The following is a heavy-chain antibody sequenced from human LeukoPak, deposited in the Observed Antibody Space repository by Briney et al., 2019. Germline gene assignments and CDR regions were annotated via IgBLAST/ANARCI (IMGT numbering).Heavy chain of an antibody. V-gene: IGHV4-59*01. J-gene: IGHJ5*02. CDR3: ARANYDSSGYYDWFDP. CDR1: CGSIRSYY. D-gene: IGHD3-22*01. CDR2: IYYRGST. Sequence: SETLSLTCSVSCGSIRSYYGSWIRQPPGKGLEWIVYIYYRGSTKYNPSLKSRVTMSVDTSKNQFTLKLSSVTAADTAVYYCARANYDSSGYYDWFDPWGQGALVTVSS.